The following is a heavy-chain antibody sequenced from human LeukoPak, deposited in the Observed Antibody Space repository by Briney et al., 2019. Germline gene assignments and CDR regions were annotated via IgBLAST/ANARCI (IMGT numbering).Heavy chain of an antibody. D-gene: IGHD3-16*01. V-gene: IGHV4-34*01. Sequence: NPSETLSLTCAVYGGSFSGYYWSWIRQPPGKGLEWIGEINHSGSTNYNPSLKSRVTISVDTSKNQFSLKLSSVTAADTAVYYCARVEGAYPDYFDLWGQGTLVTVSS. CDR3: ARVEGAYPDYFDL. CDR1: GGSFSGYY. J-gene: IGHJ4*02. CDR2: INHSGST.